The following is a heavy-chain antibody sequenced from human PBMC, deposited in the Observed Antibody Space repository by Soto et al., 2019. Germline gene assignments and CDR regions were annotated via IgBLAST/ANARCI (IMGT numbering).Heavy chain of an antibody. J-gene: IGHJ4*02. V-gene: IGHV4-34*01. CDR3: SAWYSAALHDY. D-gene: IGHD1-26*01. CDR2: INHSGIT. CDR1: GGSFGVYF. Sequence: SETLSLTCAVSGGSFGVYFWGWFRQTPGKGLEWIGEINHSGITKYNPSVKSRVTISRDTSQTHFSLTLTSVTAADPAVCYCSAWYSAALHDYWGQGTLVTVSS.